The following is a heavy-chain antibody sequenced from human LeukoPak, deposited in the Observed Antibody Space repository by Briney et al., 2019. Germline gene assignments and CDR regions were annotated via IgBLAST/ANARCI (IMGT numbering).Heavy chain of an antibody. CDR3: ARDNHGDIVVVPAAMPDC. J-gene: IGHJ4*02. V-gene: IGHV3-30*01. D-gene: IGHD2-2*01. Sequence: PGRSLRLSCAASGFTFSSYAMHWVRQAPGKGLEWVAVISYDGSNKYYADSVKGRFTISRDNPKNTLYLQMNSLRAEDTAVYYCARDNHGDIVVVPAAMPDCWGQGTLVTVSS. CDR2: ISYDGSNK. CDR1: GFTFSSYA.